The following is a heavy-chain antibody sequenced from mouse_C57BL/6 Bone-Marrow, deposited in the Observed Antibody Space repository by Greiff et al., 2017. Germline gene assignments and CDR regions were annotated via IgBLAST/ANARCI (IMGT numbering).Heavy chain of an antibody. D-gene: IGHD2-1*01. V-gene: IGHV1-15*01. CDR2: IDPETGGT. J-gene: IGHJ3*01. Sequence: VKLQESGAELVRPGASVTLSCKASGYTFTDYEMHWVKQTPVHGLEWIGAIDPETGGTAYNQKFKGKAILTAAKSSSTAYMELRSLPSEDSAVYYCTRRDHGNFEGFAYWGQGTLVTVSA. CDR3: TRRDHGNFEGFAY. CDR1: GYTFTDYE.